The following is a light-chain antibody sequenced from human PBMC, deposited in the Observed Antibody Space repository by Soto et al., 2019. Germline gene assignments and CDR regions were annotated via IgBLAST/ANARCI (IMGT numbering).Light chain of an antibody. CDR1: SSDVGSYNL. V-gene: IGLV2-23*02. J-gene: IGLJ3*02. CDR3: CSYAHSSTV. CDR2: EVT. Sequence: QSALTQPASVSGSPGQSITITCTGTSSDVGSYNLVSWYQQHQGKAPKLTIYEVTKRPSGVSNRFSGSKSGNTASLTISGLQADDDAYYYCCSYAHSSTVFGGGTKLTVL.